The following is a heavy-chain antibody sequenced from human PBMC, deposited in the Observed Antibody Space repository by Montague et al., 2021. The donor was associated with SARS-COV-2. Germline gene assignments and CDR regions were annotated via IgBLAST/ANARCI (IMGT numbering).Heavy chain of an antibody. CDR1: GFSLTTSGVS. CDR2: IDREGDT. J-gene: IGHJ6*02. Sequence: PALVKPTQTLTLTCTFSGFSLTTSGVSVSWVRQPLGKALEWLAAIDREGDTHYSTSLKTRLTTSKDTTGNQVVLTVTNMDPVDTATYYCARILSRIGNYGAVFHYCIDVWGQGTTVTVSS. CDR3: ARILSRIGNYGAVFHYCIDV. D-gene: IGHD4-17*01. V-gene: IGHV2-70*19.